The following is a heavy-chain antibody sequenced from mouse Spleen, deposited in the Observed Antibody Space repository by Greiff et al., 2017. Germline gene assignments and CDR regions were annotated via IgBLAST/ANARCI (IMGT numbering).Heavy chain of an antibody. V-gene: IGHV5-17*01. CDR2: ISSGSSTI. CDR1: GFTFSDYG. D-gene: IGHD2-1*01. J-gene: IGHJ1*01. CDR3: ARNVIYDGNHDGHFDV. Sequence: DVHLVEPGGGLVKPGGSLKLSCAASGFTFSDYGMHWVRQAPEKGLEWVAYISSGSSTIYYADTVKGRFTISIDNAKNTLFLQMTSLRSEDTAMYYCARNVIYDGNHDGHFDVWGAGTTVTVSS.